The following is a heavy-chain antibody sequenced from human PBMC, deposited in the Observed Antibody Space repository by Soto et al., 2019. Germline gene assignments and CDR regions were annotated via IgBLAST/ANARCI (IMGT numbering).Heavy chain of an antibody. CDR3: ARAVSTHFDF. Sequence: QVQLQESGPGLVKPSQTLSLTCTVSGGSISSGGYYWSWIRQHPGKGLEWIGSIYYSGSTFSNPSLESRLAFSVDTSKNQFSLKVNSVTAADTAVYYCARAVSTHFDFWGQGTLVTVSS. D-gene: IGHD6-13*01. V-gene: IGHV4-31*03. CDR1: GGSISSGGYY. CDR2: IYYSGST. J-gene: IGHJ4*02.